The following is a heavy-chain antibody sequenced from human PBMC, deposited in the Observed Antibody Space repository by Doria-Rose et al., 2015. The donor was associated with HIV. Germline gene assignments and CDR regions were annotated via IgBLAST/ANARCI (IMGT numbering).Heavy chain of an antibody. Sequence: SGPVLVKPTETLTLTCTVSGVSLSSPGMGVSWIRQPPGKALEWLANIFSDDERSYTTSLKSRLTISRGTSKSQAVLTMTDMDPVDTATYYCARIKSSRWYHKYYFDFWGQGTLVIVSA. CDR2: IFSDDER. D-gene: IGHD6-13*01. CDR1: GVSLSSPGMG. V-gene: IGHV2-26*01. CDR3: ARIKSSRWYHKYYFDF. J-gene: IGHJ4*02.